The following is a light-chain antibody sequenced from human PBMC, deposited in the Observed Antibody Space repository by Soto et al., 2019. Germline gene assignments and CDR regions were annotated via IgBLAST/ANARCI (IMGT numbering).Light chain of an antibody. CDR2: DVS. J-gene: IGLJ2*01. Sequence: SVQAQPASVCGSPGQPFTISCTGTSSDVGGYNYVSWYQQHPGKAPKLMIYDVSNRPSGVSNRFSGSKSGNTASLTISGLQAEDEADYYCSSYTSSSTLVVFGGGSKVTAL. CDR1: SSDVGGYNY. CDR3: SSYTSSSTLVV. V-gene: IGLV2-14*01.